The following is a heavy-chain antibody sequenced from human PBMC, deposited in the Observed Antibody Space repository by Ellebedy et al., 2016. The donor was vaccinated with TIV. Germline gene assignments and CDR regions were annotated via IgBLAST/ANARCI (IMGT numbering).Heavy chain of an antibody. J-gene: IGHJ1*01. CDR3: ARRPLAGIWSLGFQH. CDR1: GTTFSGYY. CDR2: INHSGST. Sequence: SETLSLTXAVYGTTFSGYYWSWIRQPPGKGLEWIGEINHSGSTNYNPSLKSRVTISVDTSKNQFSLKLSSVTAADTAVYYCARRPLAGIWSLGFQHWGQGTLVTVSS. D-gene: IGHD3-10*01. V-gene: IGHV4-34*01.